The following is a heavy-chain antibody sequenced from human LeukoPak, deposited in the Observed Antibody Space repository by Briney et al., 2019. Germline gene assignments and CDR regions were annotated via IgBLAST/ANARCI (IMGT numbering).Heavy chain of an antibody. CDR1: GFTFNNYW. V-gene: IGHV3-7*01. J-gene: IGHJ6*02. CDR2: INQDGTEK. Sequence: GGSLRLSCAASGFTFNNYWVSWVRQAPGKLLQWVANINQDGTEKHYVDSVRDRFSISRDNAKNSLHLQMNSLRAEDTAVYYCASNWNYIRGYGMDVWGQGTTVTVSS. D-gene: IGHD1-7*01. CDR3: ASNWNYIRGYGMDV.